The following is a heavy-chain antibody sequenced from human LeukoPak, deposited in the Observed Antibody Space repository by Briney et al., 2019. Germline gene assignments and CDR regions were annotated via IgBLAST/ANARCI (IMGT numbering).Heavy chain of an antibody. V-gene: IGHV1-3*01. CDR1: GYTFTSYA. CDR2: INAGNGNT. D-gene: IGHD4-11*01. CDR3: ARGPYSNYWFDP. Sequence: ASVKVSCKTSGYTFTSYAMHWVRLAPGQRLEWMGWINAGNGNTKCSQKFQDRVTITRDASASTAYMELSSLRSEDTAVYFCARGPYSNYWFDPWGQGTLVTVSS. J-gene: IGHJ5*02.